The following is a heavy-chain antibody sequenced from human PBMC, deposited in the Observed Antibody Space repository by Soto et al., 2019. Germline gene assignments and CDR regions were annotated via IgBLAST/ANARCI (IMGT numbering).Heavy chain of an antibody. CDR2: TYYRSKWYN. CDR1: GDSVSSNSAA. J-gene: IGHJ6*02. D-gene: IGHD5-18*01. V-gene: IGHV6-1*01. Sequence: SQTLSLTCAISGDSVSSNSAAWNWIRQSPSRGLEWLGRTYYRSKWYNDYAVSVKSRITIDPDTSKNQFSLQLNSVTTEDTAVYYCARDRVRSGYSYGPVDYYYGMDVWGQGTTVTVSS. CDR3: ARDRVRSGYSYGPVDYYYGMDV.